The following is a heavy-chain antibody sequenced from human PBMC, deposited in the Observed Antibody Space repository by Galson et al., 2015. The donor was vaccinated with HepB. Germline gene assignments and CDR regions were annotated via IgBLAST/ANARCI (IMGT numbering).Heavy chain of an antibody. CDR3: TTDVYFSSYWSWFDP. V-gene: IGHV3-15*07. CDR2: IHPSGGGTT. J-gene: IGHJ5*02. Sequence: SLRLSCAASGFTFSYFLMNWVRQAPGKGLEWVSGIHPSGGGTTEYAAPVKGRFTITREDSKNTLYLQINSLKTDDTAVYYGTTDVYFSSYWSWFDPWGQGTLVTVSS. CDR1: GFTFSYFL. D-gene: IGHD2-2*01.